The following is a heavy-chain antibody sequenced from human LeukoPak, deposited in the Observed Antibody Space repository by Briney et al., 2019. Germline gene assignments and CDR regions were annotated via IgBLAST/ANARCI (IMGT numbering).Heavy chain of an antibody. J-gene: IGHJ5*02. CDR3: AREVWYYGSGSYSAWFDP. Sequence: SETLSLTCAVYGGSFSGYYWSWIRQPPGKGLEWIGELNHSGSTNYNPSLKSRVTISVDTSKNQFSLKLSSVTAADTAVYYCAREVWYYGSGSYSAWFDPWGQGTLVTVSS. CDR2: LNHSGST. V-gene: IGHV4-34*01. CDR1: GGSFSGYY. D-gene: IGHD3-10*01.